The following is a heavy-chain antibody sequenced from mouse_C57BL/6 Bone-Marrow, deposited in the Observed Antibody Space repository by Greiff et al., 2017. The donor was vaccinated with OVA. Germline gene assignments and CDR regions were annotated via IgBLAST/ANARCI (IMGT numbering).Heavy chain of an antibody. Sequence: QVQLQQPGAELVMPGASVKLSCKASGYTFTSYWMHWVTPRPGQGLEWIGEIDPSDSYTNYNQKFKGKSTLTVDTSSSTAYRQLSSLTSEDSAVYYCARESANWDWYFDVWGTGTTVTVSS. D-gene: IGHD4-1*01. CDR3: ARESANWDWYFDV. V-gene: IGHV1-69*01. CDR1: GYTFTSYW. CDR2: IDPSDSYT. J-gene: IGHJ1*03.